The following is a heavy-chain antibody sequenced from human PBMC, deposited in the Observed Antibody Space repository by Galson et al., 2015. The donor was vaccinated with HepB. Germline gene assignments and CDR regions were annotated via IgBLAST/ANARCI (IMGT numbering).Heavy chain of an antibody. J-gene: IGHJ3*02. Sequence: SLRLSCAASGFTSDDYAMHWVRQAPGKGLEWVSGISWNSGSIGYADSVKGRFTISRDNAKNSLYLQMNSLRAEDTALYYCAKDLYYYDSSGYYYVWWWGAFDIWGQGTMVTVSS. V-gene: IGHV3-9*02. CDR3: AKDLYYYDSSGYYYVWWWGAFDI. CDR1: GFTSDDYA. CDR2: ISWNSGSI. D-gene: IGHD3-22*01.